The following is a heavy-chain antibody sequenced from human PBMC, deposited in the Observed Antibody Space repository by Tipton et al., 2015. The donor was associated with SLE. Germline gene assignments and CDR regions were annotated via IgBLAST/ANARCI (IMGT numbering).Heavy chain of an antibody. V-gene: IGHV3-48*03. CDR1: GFTFSSYE. CDR2: ISSSGSTI. D-gene: IGHD6-13*01. J-gene: IGHJ6*03. Sequence: SLRLSCAASGFTFSSYEMNGVRQAPGKGLGWVSYISSSGSTIYYADSVKGRFTISRDNAKNSLYLQMNSLRAEDTAVYYCARGSPYYMDVWGKGTTVTVSS. CDR3: ARGSPYYMDV.